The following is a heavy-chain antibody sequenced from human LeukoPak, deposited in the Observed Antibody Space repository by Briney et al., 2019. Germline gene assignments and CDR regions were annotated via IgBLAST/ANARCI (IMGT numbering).Heavy chain of an antibody. CDR1: GVSISSSNSY. D-gene: IGHD3/OR15-3a*01. CDR2: IYYSGNT. Sequence: PSETLSLTCTVSGVSISSSNSYWGWIRQPPGKGLEWIGSIYYSGNTYYNASLKSQVSISIDTSKNRFSLKLTSVTAADTAMYYCARQTGSGLFILPGGQGTLVTVSS. CDR3: ARQTGSGLFILP. V-gene: IGHV4-39*01. J-gene: IGHJ4*02.